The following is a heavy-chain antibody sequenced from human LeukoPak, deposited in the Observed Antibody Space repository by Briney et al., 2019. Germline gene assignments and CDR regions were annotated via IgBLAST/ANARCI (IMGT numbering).Heavy chain of an antibody. CDR3: AREGQWLVQGYYYMDA. D-gene: IGHD6-19*01. V-gene: IGHV4-4*07. J-gene: IGHJ6*03. CDR2: IYTSGST. Sequence: SETLSLTCTVSGGSISSYYWSWIRQPAGKGLEWIGRIYTSGSTNYNPSLKSRVTMSVDTSKNQFSLKLSSVTAADTAVYYCAREGQWLVQGYYYMDAWGKGTTVTVSS. CDR1: GGSISSYY.